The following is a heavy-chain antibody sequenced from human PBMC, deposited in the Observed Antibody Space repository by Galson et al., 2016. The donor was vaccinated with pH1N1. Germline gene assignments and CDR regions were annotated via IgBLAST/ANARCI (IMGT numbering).Heavy chain of an antibody. CDR2: VYPGNSDV. CDR1: GYIFSTFW. Sequence: SGAEVKKPGESLKISCKGSGYIFSTFWIGWVRQRPGKGLECVGFVYPGNSDVKYSPSFQGHVTISADKSTTTAFLQWSSLKASDTAIYYCARGGQYFYGSGRFLFHTHYFDPWGQGTLVTVSS. J-gene: IGHJ5*02. CDR3: ARGGQYFYGSGRFLFHTHYFDP. V-gene: IGHV5-51*01. D-gene: IGHD3-10*01.